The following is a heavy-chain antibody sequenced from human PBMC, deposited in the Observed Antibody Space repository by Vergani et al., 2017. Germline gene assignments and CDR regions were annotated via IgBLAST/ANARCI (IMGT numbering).Heavy chain of an antibody. D-gene: IGHD2-2*01. J-gene: IGHJ4*02. CDR2: ISSSSSYI. CDR1: GFTFSSYS. V-gene: IGHV3-21*01. CDR3: TRSDMSGYCSSTSCRAYYFDY. Sequence: EVQLVESGGGLVKPGGSLRLSCAASGFTFSSYSMNWVRQAPGKGLEWVSSISSSSSYIYYADSVKGRFTISRDNAKNTLYLQMNSLRAEDTAVYYCTRSDMSGYCSSTSCRAYYFDYWGQGTLVTVSS.